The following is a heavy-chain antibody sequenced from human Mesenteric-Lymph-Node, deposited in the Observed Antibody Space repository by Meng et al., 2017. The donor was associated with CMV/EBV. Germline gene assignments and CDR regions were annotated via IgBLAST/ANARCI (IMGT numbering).Heavy chain of an antibody. CDR2: TIPVFGTA. CDR3: ARVSHSSASYYYGMDV. D-gene: IGHD6-6*01. CDR1: GGTFSRYA. Sequence: SVKVSCKSFGGTFSRYAISWVRQAPGQGLEWMGGTIPVFGTANYAQKFQGRVTITTDESTSTAYMELSSLRSEDTAVYYCARVSHSSASYYYGMDVWGQGTTVTVSS. J-gene: IGHJ6*02. V-gene: IGHV1-69*05.